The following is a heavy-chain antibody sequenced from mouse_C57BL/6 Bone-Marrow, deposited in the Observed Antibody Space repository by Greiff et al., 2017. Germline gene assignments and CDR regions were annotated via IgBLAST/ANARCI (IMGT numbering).Heavy chain of an antibody. CDR1: GFTFSSYG. CDR3: ARHRDGSSSWYFDV. Sequence: EVQVVESGGDLVKPGGSLKLSCAASGFTFSSYGMSWVRQTPDKRLEWVATISSGGSYTYYPDSVKGRFTISRDNAKNTQYLQMSSLKSEDTAMYYCARHRDGSSSWYFDVWGTGTTVTVSS. V-gene: IGHV5-6*01. CDR2: ISSGGSYT. J-gene: IGHJ1*03. D-gene: IGHD1-1*01.